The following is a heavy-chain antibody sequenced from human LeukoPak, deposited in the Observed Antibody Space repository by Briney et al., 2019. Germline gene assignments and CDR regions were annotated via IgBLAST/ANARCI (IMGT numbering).Heavy chain of an antibody. CDR1: GGSLSSGGYS. CDR3: ARGYDTYYFDY. CDR2: IYHSGST. Sequence: SETLSLTCAVSGGSLSSGGYSWSWIRQPPGKGLEWIGYIYHSGSTYYNPSLKSRVTISVDRSKNQFSLKLSSVTAADTAVYYCARGYDTYYFDYWGQGTLVTVSS. V-gene: IGHV4-30-2*01. D-gene: IGHD3-9*01. J-gene: IGHJ4*02.